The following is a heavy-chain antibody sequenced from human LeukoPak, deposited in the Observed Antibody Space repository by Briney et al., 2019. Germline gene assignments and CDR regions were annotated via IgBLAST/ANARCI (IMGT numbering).Heavy chain of an antibody. J-gene: IGHJ6*02. CDR3: QKTAYEIVATNYYYYGMDV. D-gene: IGHD5-12*01. Sequence: ASVNVSCKASGGTFSSHALSSVRQAPGPRLEWMGGIIPIFGTANYAQKFQGRVTITAAESTSTAYMELSSLRSEDTAFFFKQKTAYEIVATNYYYYGMDVWGQGTTVTVSS. CDR1: GGTFSSHA. CDR2: IIPIFGTA. V-gene: IGHV1-69*01.